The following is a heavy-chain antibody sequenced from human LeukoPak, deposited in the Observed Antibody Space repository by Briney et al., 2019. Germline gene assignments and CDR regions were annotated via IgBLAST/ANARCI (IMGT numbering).Heavy chain of an antibody. CDR1: GFTFSSYS. D-gene: IGHD4-17*01. CDR3: ARGYGDYKFDY. Sequence: GSLRLSCAASGFTFSSYSMNWVRQPPGKGLEWIGEINHSGSTNYNPSLKSRVTISVDTSKNQFSLKLSSVTAADTAVYYCARGYGDYKFDYWGQGTLVTVSS. CDR2: INHSGST. V-gene: IGHV4-34*01. J-gene: IGHJ4*02.